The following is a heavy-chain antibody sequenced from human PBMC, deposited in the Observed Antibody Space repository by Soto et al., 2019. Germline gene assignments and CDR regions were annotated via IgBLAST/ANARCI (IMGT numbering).Heavy chain of an antibody. Sequence: QVQLQESGPGLVKPSQTLSLTCTVSSGSISSGDYYWSWIRQPPGKGLEWIGYIYYSGSTYYNPSLKSRVTISVDTSKNQFSLKLSSVTAADTAVYYCARVTTVLDNWFDPWGQGTLVTVSS. CDR2: IYYSGST. J-gene: IGHJ5*02. V-gene: IGHV4-30-4*01. CDR1: SGSISSGDYY. CDR3: ARVTTVLDNWFDP. D-gene: IGHD1-26*01.